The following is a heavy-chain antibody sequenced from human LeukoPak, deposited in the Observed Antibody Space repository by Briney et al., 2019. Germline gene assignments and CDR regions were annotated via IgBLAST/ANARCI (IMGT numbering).Heavy chain of an antibody. CDR1: GFTLSTYW. CDR2: TKEDGSEK. Sequence: GGSLRLSCAASGFTLSTYWMSWVRQAPGKGLEWVANTKEDGSEKYYVDSVKGRFTISRGNAKNSLFLQMNSLRAEDTAVYYCAREARTERDAFDIWGQGTMVTVSS. D-gene: IGHD1-1*01. V-gene: IGHV3-7*01. J-gene: IGHJ3*02. CDR3: AREARTERDAFDI.